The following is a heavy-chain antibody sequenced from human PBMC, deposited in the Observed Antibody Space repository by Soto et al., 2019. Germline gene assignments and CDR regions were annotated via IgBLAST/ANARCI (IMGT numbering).Heavy chain of an antibody. CDR2: ISYDGDNN. CDR1: GFPFSSYG. D-gene: IGHD5-18*01. Sequence: GGSLRLSCAASGFPFSSYGMHWVRQAPGKGLEWVAVISYDGDNNYYVDSVKGRFTISRDNSKSTLYLQMNSLRTEDTAVYYCAKDKDTAMSLAGYGMDVWGQGTTVTVSS. V-gene: IGHV3-30*18. CDR3: AKDKDTAMSLAGYGMDV. J-gene: IGHJ6*02.